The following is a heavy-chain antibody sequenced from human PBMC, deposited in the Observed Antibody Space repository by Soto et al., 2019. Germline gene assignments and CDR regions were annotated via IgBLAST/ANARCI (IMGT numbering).Heavy chain of an antibody. CDR2: TYYNSTWYT. J-gene: IGHJ4*02. V-gene: IGHV6-1*01. CDR1: GDSVSSNSAA. Sequence: QVQLQLSGPGLVKPSQTLSLTCAISGDSVSSNSAAWHWIRQSPSRGLEWLGRTYYNSTWYTDYAVSVKSRMTINADTSKNHFSLNLISVTPEDTALYYCARNYYGSGSYYSSFDYWCQGTLVTVSS. D-gene: IGHD3-10*01. CDR3: ARNYYGSGSYYSSFDY.